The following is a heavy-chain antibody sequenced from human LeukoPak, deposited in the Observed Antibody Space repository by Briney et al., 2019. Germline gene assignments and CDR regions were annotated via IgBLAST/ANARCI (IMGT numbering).Heavy chain of an antibody. J-gene: IGHJ4*02. CDR2: IYSGGST. Sequence: GGSLRLSCAASGFTVSSNYMSWVHQAPGKGLEWVSVIYSGGSTYYADSVKGRFTISRDNSKNTLYLQMNSLRAEDTAVYYCARDTTGYMDYWGQGTLVTVSS. V-gene: IGHV3-53*01. CDR3: ARDTTGYMDY. CDR1: GFTVSSNY. D-gene: IGHD6-13*01.